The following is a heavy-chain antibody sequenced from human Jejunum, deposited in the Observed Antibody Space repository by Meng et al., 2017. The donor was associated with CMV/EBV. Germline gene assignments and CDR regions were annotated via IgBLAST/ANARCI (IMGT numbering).Heavy chain of an antibody. CDR1: TFSSYS. V-gene: IGHV3-48*04. CDR3: ARGGRGNYYYYYGMDV. J-gene: IGHJ6*02. CDR2: ISSGSNTI. Sequence: TFSSYSMNWVRQAPGKGLEWVSYISSGSNTIYYADSVKGRFTISRDNANNSLHLQMSSLRAEDTAVYYCARGGRGNYYYYYGMDVWGQGTTVTVSS. D-gene: IGHD3-16*01.